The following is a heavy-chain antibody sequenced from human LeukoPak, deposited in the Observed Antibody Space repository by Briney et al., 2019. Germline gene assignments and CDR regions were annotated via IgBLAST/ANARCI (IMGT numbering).Heavy chain of an antibody. D-gene: IGHD2-21*02. V-gene: IGHV3-21*01. CDR1: GFTFSSYS. Sequence: PGGPLRLSCAASGFTFSSYSMNWVRQAPGKGLEWVSSISSSSSYIYYADSVKGRFTISRDNAKNSLYLQMNSLRAEDTAVYYCARDPSCGGDCPPQWIQHWGQGTLVTVSS. J-gene: IGHJ1*01. CDR2: ISSSSSYI. CDR3: ARDPSCGGDCPPQWIQH.